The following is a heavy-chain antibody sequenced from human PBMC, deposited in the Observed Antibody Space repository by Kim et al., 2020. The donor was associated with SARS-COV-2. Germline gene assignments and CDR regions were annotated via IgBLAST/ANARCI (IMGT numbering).Heavy chain of an antibody. J-gene: IGHJ4*02. CDR1: GFTLRTYS. Sequence: GGSLRLSCAVSGFTLRTYSMSWLRQAGKGLEWVASISTDSSFRHYADSPKGRFTISRDNAENSLYLQMNSLRVEDTAVYYCARDADGSGTLIFDSWGQGTQVTVSS. CDR2: ISTDSSFR. V-gene: IGHV3-21*01. CDR3: ARDADGSGTLIFDS. D-gene: IGHD3-10*01.